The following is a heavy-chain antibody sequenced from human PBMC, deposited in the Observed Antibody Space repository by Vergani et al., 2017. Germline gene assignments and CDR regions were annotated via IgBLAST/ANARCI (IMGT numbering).Heavy chain of an antibody. Sequence: EVQLLESGGGLLQPGGSLRLSCAASGFTFSSYAMSWVRQAPGKGLEWVSAISGSGGSTYYADSVKGRFTISRDNSKNTLYLQMNSLRAEDTAVYYCAKGADYGDYYYYGMDVWGQGTTVTVSS. V-gene: IGHV3-23*01. CDR1: GFTFSSYA. CDR3: AKGADYGDYYYYGMDV. D-gene: IGHD4-17*01. J-gene: IGHJ6*02. CDR2: ISGSGGST.